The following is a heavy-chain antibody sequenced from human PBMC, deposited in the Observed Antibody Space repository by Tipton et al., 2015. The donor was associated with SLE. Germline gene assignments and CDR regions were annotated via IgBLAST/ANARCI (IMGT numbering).Heavy chain of an antibody. CDR2: FHHSGST. V-gene: IGHV4-34*01. CDR1: GGSFGGYY. J-gene: IGHJ2*01. CDR3: ARTYSVSYWYFDL. Sequence: TLSLTCAVYGGSFGGYYWSWIRQPPGKGLEWIGYFHHSGSTNYNPSLKSRGTISLDKSRNQFSLRLTSVTAADTAVYYCARTYSVSYWYFDLWGRGTLVTVSS. D-gene: IGHD1-26*01.